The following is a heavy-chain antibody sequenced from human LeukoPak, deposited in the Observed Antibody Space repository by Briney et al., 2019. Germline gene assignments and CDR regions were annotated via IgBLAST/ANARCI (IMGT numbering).Heavy chain of an antibody. CDR2: TKPDGSEK. D-gene: IGHD6-25*01. CDR3: ATDGYSSARDY. V-gene: IGHV3-7*01. J-gene: IGHJ4*02. Sequence: GGSLRLSCAASGFSFNNYWMSWVRQAPGKGLEWVANTKPDGSEKYYVDSVRGRFTISRDNAKNLLYLQMSNLRAEDTAVYYCATDGYSSARDYWGQGTLVTVSS. CDR1: GFSFNNYW.